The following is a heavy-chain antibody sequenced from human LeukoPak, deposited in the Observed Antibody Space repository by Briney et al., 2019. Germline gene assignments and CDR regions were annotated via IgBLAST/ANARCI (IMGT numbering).Heavy chain of an antibody. D-gene: IGHD3-3*01. Sequence: ASVKVSCKASGYTFTSYGISWVRQAPGQGLEWMGWIGAYNGNTNYAQKLQGRVTMTTDTSTSTAYMELRSLRSDDTAVYYCARGRNYDFWSGYYMILDYWGQGTLVTVSS. V-gene: IGHV1-18*01. CDR1: GYTFTSYG. CDR2: IGAYNGNT. J-gene: IGHJ4*02. CDR3: ARGRNYDFWSGYYMILDY.